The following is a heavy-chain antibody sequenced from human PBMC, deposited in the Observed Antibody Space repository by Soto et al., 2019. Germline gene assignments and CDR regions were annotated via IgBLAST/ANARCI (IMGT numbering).Heavy chain of an antibody. CDR2: IRSKAKNYAT. CDR1: GFTFSASA. D-gene: IGHD6-19*01. V-gene: IGHV3-73*02. J-gene: IGHJ4*02. Sequence: EVQLVESGGGLVQPGGSLKLSCAVSGFTFSASAMHWVRQASGKGLEWVGRIRSKAKNYATVYAATVQGRFTISRDDSRNTAYLQMNSLKTEDTAVYYCTIILLGSVAATEIDYWGPGTLVTVSS. CDR3: TIILLGSVAATEIDY.